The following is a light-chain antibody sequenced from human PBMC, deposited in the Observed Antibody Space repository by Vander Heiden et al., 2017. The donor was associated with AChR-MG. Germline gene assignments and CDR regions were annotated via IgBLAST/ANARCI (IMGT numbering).Light chain of an antibody. CDR1: QSINNF. J-gene: IGKJ4*01. CDR2: DAS. CDR3: QQRRSWPLT. Sequence: EIVLTQSPATLSLSPGERATLSCRASQSINNFLAWYQQKPGQAPRLLIYDASNRATGIPDRFSGSASGTDFTLTISNLEPEDFAVYYCQQRRSWPLTFGGGTKVEIK. V-gene: IGKV3-11*01.